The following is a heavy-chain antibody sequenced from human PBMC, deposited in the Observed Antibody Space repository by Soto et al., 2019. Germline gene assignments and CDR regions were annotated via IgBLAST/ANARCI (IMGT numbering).Heavy chain of an antibody. CDR1: GGSISSSNW. V-gene: IGHV4-4*02. CDR2: VYHSGST. CDR3: ARQSGSGSYYIYYYYGMDV. Sequence: PSETLSLTCAVSGGSISSSNWWSWVRQAPGKGLEWIGGVYHSGSTNYNPSLKSRVTISVDTSKNQFSLKLSSVTAADTAVYYYARQSGSGSYYIYYYYGMDVWGQGTTVTVSS. J-gene: IGHJ6*02. D-gene: IGHD3-10*01.